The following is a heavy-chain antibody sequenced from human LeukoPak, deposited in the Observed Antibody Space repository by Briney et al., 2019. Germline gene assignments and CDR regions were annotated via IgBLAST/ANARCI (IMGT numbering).Heavy chain of an antibody. D-gene: IGHD3-16*01. V-gene: IGHV3-30*02. CDR3: AKGGMTRGSFDN. Sequence: RGSLRLSCTASGFTFSTFGMDWVRQASGKGLEWVAYIRYDGSNKYYADSVKGRFTISRDNSKNMLYLQMNSLRAEDTAVYYCAKGGMTRGSFDNWGQGTLVTVSS. CDR1: GFTFSTFG. CDR2: IRYDGSNK. J-gene: IGHJ4*02.